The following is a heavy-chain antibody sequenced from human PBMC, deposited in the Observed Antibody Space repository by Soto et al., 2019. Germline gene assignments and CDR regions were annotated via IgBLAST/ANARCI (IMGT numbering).Heavy chain of an antibody. J-gene: IGHJ4*02. CDR2: ISWNSGSI. V-gene: IGHV3-9*01. D-gene: IGHD6-13*01. CDR3: AKVAAAAGVLDY. CDR1: GFTFDDYA. Sequence: SLRLSCAASGFTFDDYAMHWVRQAPGKGLEWVSGISWNSGSIGYADSVKGRFTISRDNAKNSLYLQMNSLRAEDTALYYCAKVAAAAGVLDYWGQGTLVTVYS.